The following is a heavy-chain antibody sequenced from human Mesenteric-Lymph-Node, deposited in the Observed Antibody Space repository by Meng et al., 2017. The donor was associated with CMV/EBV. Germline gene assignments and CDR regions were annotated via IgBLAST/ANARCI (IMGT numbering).Heavy chain of an antibody. CDR2: ISSSGNYI. Sequence: GESLKISCAASGFTFSSYWMHWVRQAPGKGLVWVSSISSSGNYIYYADSVKGRFTISRDNAKNSLYLQMNSLRAEDTAVYYCARHCSGGSCYSDAGYGMDVWGQGTTVTVSS. D-gene: IGHD2-15*01. CDR1: GFTFSSYW. V-gene: IGHV3-21*01. J-gene: IGHJ6*02. CDR3: ARHCSGGSCYSDAGYGMDV.